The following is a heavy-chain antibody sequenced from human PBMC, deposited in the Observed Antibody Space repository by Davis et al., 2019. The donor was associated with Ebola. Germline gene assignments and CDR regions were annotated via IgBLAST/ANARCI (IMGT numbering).Heavy chain of an antibody. CDR2: ISSSGSTI. D-gene: IGHD2-15*01. V-gene: IGHV3-11*01. CDR1: GFTFSDYY. J-gene: IGHJ6*02. Sequence: GESLKISCAASGFTFSDYYMSWIRQAPGKGLEWVSYISSSGSTIYYADSVKGRFTISRDNAENSLYLQMNSLRAEDTAVYYCARSLVVLPKKSYYYYGMDVWGQGTTVTVSS. CDR3: ARSLVVLPKKSYYYYGMDV.